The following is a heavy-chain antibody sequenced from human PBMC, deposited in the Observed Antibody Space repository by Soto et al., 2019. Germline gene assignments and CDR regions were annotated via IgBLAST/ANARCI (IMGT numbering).Heavy chain of an antibody. CDR1: GYSFTSYR. CDR2: IRPDDSDT. Sequence: GESLKISCKGSGYSFTSYRIGWVRQMPGKGLEYMGIIRPDDSDTAYIPSFQGQVTISADKSIGTAFLQWSSLKASDTAMYYCARLAPNLDYSSSSRYYYYGMDVWGQGTTVTVSS. J-gene: IGHJ6*02. V-gene: IGHV5-51*01. D-gene: IGHD6-6*01. CDR3: ARLAPNLDYSSSSRYYYYGMDV.